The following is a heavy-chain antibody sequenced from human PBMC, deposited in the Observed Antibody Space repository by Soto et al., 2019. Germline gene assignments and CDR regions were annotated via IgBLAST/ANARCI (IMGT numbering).Heavy chain of an antibody. CDR3: ARDPLWFGELLSRAFDY. V-gene: IGHV3-30-3*01. J-gene: IGHJ4*02. CDR1: GFMFSSYA. Sequence: PGGSLRLSCAASGFMFSSYAMHWVRQAPGKGLEWVAVISYDGSNKYYADSVKGRFTISRDNSKNTLYLQMNSLRAEDTAVYFCARDPLWFGELLSRAFDYWGQGTLVTVSS. CDR2: ISYDGSNK. D-gene: IGHD3-10*01.